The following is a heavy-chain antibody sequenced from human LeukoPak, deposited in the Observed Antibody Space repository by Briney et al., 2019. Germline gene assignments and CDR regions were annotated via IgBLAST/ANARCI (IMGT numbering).Heavy chain of an antibody. J-gene: IGHJ4*02. CDR2: ISYGGST. CDR1: GGSISSNSNY. D-gene: IGHD2-21*01. CDR3: ARQALWFFDH. Sequence: ASETLSLTCTVSGGSISSNSNYWAWIRQPPGRGLEWIGSISYGGSTYYSPSLEGRVTISVDTSKNQFSLKLSSVTAADTAVYYCARQALWFFDHWGQGTLVTVSS. V-gene: IGHV4-39*01.